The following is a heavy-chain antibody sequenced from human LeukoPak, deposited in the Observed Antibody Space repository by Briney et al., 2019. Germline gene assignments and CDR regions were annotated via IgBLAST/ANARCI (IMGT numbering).Heavy chain of an antibody. CDR3: ARVRQQLGHYFDY. CDR1: GYSISSGYY. Sequence: SETLSLTCAASGYSISSGYYWGWIPQPPGKGLEWIGSIYHSGSTYYNPSLKSRATISVDTSKNQFSLKLSSVTAADTAVYYCARVRQQLGHYFDYWGQGTLVTVS. CDR2: IYHSGST. V-gene: IGHV4-38-2*01. J-gene: IGHJ4*02. D-gene: IGHD6-13*01.